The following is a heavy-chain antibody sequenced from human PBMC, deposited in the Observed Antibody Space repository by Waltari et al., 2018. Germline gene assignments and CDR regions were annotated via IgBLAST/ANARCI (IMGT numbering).Heavy chain of an antibody. D-gene: IGHD3-10*01. CDR1: GFIFSRDG. CDR3: ARGRGVLSDAYFDY. CDR2: IWYDGSRT. J-gene: IGHJ4*02. V-gene: IGHV3-33*01. Sequence: QIQLVESGGGVVQPGRSLRLSCAASGFIFSRDGMHWVRQAPGKGLWWVAGIWYDGSRTLYADSVKGRFTISRDNSKNTLSLQMNSLRAEDTALYYCARGRGVLSDAYFDYWGQGTLVTVSS.